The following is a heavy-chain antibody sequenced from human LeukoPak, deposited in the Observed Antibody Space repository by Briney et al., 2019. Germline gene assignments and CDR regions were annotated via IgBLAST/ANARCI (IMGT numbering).Heavy chain of an antibody. CDR1: VYTFTSYY. CDR3: ARGERRGSSVL. CDR2: INPSGGST. D-gene: IGHD1-1*01. V-gene: IGHV1-46*01. Sequence: ASVTVSCKASVYTFTSYYIHWVRQAPGQGLEWMGIINPSGGSTSYAQKFQGRVTMTRDTSTSTVYMELSSLRSEDTAVYYCARGERRGSSVLWGQGTLVTVSS. J-gene: IGHJ4*02.